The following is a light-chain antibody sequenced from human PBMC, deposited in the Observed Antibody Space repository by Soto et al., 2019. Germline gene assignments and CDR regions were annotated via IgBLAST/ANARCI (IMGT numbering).Light chain of an antibody. CDR1: SSDVGGYNY. J-gene: IGLJ1*01. V-gene: IGLV2-14*01. CDR2: EVN. CDR3: SAYTVSRTYV. Sequence: QSVLTQPASVSGSPGQSITISCTGTSSDVGGYNYVSWYQQHPGKAPKLMIFEVNTRPSGVSNRFSGSKSGNTASLTISGLQTEDEADYYCSAYTVSRTYVFGTGTKVTVL.